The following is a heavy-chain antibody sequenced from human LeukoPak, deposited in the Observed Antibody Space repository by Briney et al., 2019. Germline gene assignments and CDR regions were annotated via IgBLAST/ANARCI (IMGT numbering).Heavy chain of an antibody. Sequence: SLKISCEASGFTFGDYGMHWVRQAPGKGLEWVAVVSADQSHKQYADSVKGRVTISRDNSKNTLYLQLNSLRSEDTAVYYCAKGGVSDIGSWYGDYFDYWGQGTLVTVSS. D-gene: IGHD6-13*01. CDR1: GFTFGDYG. V-gene: IGHV3-30*18. J-gene: IGHJ4*02. CDR3: AKGGVSDIGSWYGDYFDY. CDR2: VSADQSHK.